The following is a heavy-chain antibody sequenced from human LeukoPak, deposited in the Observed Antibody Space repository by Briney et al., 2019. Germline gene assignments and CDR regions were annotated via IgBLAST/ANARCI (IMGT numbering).Heavy chain of an antibody. CDR1: GFTFSSYG. V-gene: IGHV3-30*02. J-gene: IGHJ4*02. CDR3: AKDIAVAGLDY. D-gene: IGHD6-19*01. CDR2: IRYDGSNK. Sequence: PGGSLRLSCAASGFTFSSYGMSWVRQAPGKGLEWVAFIRYDGSNKYYADSVKGRFTISRDNSKNTLYLQMNSLRAEDTAVYYCAKDIAVAGLDYWGQGTLVTVSS.